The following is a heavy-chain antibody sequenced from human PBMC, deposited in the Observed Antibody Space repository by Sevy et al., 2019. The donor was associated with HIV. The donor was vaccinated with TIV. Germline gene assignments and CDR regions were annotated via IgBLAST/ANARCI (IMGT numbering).Heavy chain of an antibody. CDR3: ARDEGDYGDKSYYYGMDV. CDR1: GGCMISGAYY. Sequence: SETLSLTCSVSGGCMISGAYYLSWVRQPPGRGLEWIGYIHYTGSTDYDPSLESRVTISVDTSKNQFSLKLTSVTAADTAVYYCARDEGDYGDKSYYYGMDVWGRGSTVTVSS. J-gene: IGHJ6*02. D-gene: IGHD4-17*01. V-gene: IGHV4-30-4*01. CDR2: IHYTGST.